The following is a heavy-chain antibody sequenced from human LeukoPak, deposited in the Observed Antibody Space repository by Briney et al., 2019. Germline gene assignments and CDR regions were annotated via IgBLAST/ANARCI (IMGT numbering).Heavy chain of an antibody. Sequence: ECGPRRVNPTQTLTLTHPFSGFSLRTSGMCVRWIRQPPGQSLEWLVRIDWDNDKYYTTSLKTRLTISKDTSKNQVVLTMTNMDPVDTATYYCVRTRPVSGWFDPWGQGTLVTDSS. CDR1: GFSLRTSGMC. D-gene: IGHD5/OR15-5a*01. J-gene: IGHJ5*02. V-gene: IGHV2-70*11. CDR3: VRTRPVSGWFDP. CDR2: IDWDNDK.